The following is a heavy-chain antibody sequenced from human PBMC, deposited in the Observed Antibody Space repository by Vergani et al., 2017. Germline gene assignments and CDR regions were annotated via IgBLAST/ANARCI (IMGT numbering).Heavy chain of an antibody. J-gene: IGHJ6*02. V-gene: IGHV3-21*01. D-gene: IGHD3-22*01. CDR1: GFTFSSYS. CDR2: ISSSSSYI. CDR3: ARDPGYYYDSRGYYPLAYYYYGMDV. Sequence: EVQLVESGGGLVKPGGSLRLSCAASGFTFSSYSMNWVRQAPGKGLEWVSSISSSSSYIYYADSVKGRFTISRDNAKNSLYLQMNSLRAEDTAVYYCARDPGYYYDSRGYYPLAYYYYGMDVWGQGTTVTVSS.